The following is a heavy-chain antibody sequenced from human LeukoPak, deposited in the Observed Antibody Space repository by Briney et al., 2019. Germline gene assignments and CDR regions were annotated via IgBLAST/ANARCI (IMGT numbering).Heavy chain of an antibody. CDR2: INHSGST. D-gene: IGHD6-13*01. V-gene: IGHV4-34*01. Sequence: SETLSLTCAVYGGSFSGYYWSWIRQPPGKGLEWIGEINHSGSTNYNPSLKSRVTISVDTSKNQFSLKLSSVTAADTAVYYCAREFESSSWHHDAFDIWGQGTMVTVSS. J-gene: IGHJ3*02. CDR3: AREFESSSWHHDAFDI. CDR1: GGSFSGYY.